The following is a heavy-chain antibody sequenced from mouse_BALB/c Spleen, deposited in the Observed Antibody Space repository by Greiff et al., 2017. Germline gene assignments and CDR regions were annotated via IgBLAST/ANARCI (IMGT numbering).Heavy chain of an antibody. CDR2: IWAGGST. J-gene: IGHJ4*01. CDR1: GFSLTSYG. CDR3: ARAGGSSYGYAMDY. D-gene: IGHD1-1*01. Sequence: VKVVESGPGLVAPSQSLSITCTVSGFSLTSYGVHWVRQPPGKGLEWLGVIWAGGSTNYNSALMSRLSISKDNSKSQVFLKMNSLQTDDTAMYYCARAGGSSYGYAMDYWGQGTSVTVSS. V-gene: IGHV2-9*02.